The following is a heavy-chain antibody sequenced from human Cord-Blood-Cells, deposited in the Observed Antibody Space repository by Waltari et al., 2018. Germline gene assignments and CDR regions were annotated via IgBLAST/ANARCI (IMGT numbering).Heavy chain of an antibody. J-gene: IGHJ6*02. D-gene: IGHD2-2*01. V-gene: IGHV4-34*01. CDR3: ARGYCSSTSCYYYYYYGMDV. CDR1: GGSFSGYY. Sequence: QVQLQQWGAGLLKPSETLSLTCAVYGGSFSGYYWSWIRPPPGKGLEWIGEINHSGSTNYNPSLKSRVTISVDTSKNQFSLKLSSVTAADTAVYYCARGYCSSTSCYYYYYYGMDVWGQGTTVTVSS. CDR2: INHSGST.